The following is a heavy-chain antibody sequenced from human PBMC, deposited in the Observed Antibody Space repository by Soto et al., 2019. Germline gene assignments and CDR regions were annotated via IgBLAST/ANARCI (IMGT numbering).Heavy chain of an antibody. D-gene: IGHD2-2*01. V-gene: IGHV3-21*01. J-gene: IGHJ3*02. Sequence: EVQLVESGGGLVKPGGSLRLSCAASGFTFSSDSMNWVRQAPGKGLEWVSSISSSSSYIYYADSVKGRFTISRDKAKNSLYLEINSLRAEDTAVYFCARGEAAYCSSTSCYACDIWGQGTMVTVSS. CDR3: ARGEAAYCSSTSCYACDI. CDR2: ISSSSSYI. CDR1: GFTFSSDS.